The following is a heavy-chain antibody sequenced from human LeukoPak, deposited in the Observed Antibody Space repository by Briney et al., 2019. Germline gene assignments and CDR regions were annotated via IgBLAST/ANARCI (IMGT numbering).Heavy chain of an antibody. J-gene: IGHJ4*02. CDR2: ISAYNGNT. D-gene: IGHD3-10*01. V-gene: IGHV1-18*01. CDR1: GYTFASYG. Sequence: GASVKVSCKASGYTFASYGISWVRQAPGQGLEWMGWISAYNGNTNYAQKLQGRVTMTTDTSTSTAYMELRSLRSDDTAVYYCARDYYGSGSYSNHFDYWGQGTLVTVSS. CDR3: ARDYYGSGSYSNHFDY.